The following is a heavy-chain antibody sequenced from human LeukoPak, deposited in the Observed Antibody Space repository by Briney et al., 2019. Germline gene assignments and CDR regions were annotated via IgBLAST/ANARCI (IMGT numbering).Heavy chain of an antibody. CDR1: GFTVSSYN. Sequence: GGSLRLSCVVSGFTVSSYNMNWVRQAPGKGLEWVSCISISSSYMHYADSVKGRFTISRDNAKNSLYLQMNSLRAEDTAVYYCARTIQLFLFDYWGQGTLVTVSS. CDR3: ARTIQLFLFDY. D-gene: IGHD5-18*01. J-gene: IGHJ4*02. V-gene: IGHV3-21*04. CDR2: ISISSSYM.